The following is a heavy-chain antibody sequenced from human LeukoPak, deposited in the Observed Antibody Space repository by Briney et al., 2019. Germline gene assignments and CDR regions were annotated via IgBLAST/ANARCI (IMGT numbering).Heavy chain of an antibody. CDR1: GFTFSSYA. Sequence: GGSLRLSCAASGFTFSSYAMSWVRQAPGKGLEWVSGISASGGSTYYADSVKGRFTISRDNSKNTLYLQMNSLRAEDTAVYYCARDVSGWLAGYYFDYWGQGTLVTVSS. CDR2: ISASGGST. J-gene: IGHJ4*02. CDR3: ARDVSGWLAGYYFDY. D-gene: IGHD5-12*01. V-gene: IGHV3-23*01.